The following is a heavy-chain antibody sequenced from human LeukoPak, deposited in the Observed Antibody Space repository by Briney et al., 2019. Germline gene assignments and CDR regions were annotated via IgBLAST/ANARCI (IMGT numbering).Heavy chain of an antibody. CDR1: GGSISSGSYY. J-gene: IGHJ4*02. Sequence: SETLSLTCTVSGGSISSGSYYWSWIRQPAGKGLEWIGRIYTSGSTNYNPSLKSRVTISVDTSKNQFSLKLSSVTAADTAVYYCASVGATLGFDYWGQGTLVTVSS. CDR2: IYTSGST. V-gene: IGHV4-61*02. D-gene: IGHD1-26*01. CDR3: ASVGATLGFDY.